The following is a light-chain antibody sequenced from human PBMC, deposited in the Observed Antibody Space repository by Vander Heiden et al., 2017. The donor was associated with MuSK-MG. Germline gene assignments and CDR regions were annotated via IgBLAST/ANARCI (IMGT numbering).Light chain of an antibody. V-gene: IGKV3-11*01. CDR1: QTVGND. Sequence: EIVLTQSPGTLSLSPGERATLSCRASQTVGNDLAWYQQKTGQTPRLIIYDESRRDNGIPDFTLTITSLEPEDFAVYYCQQRSNWPNTFGQGTKLEIK. J-gene: IGKJ2*01. CDR3: QQRSNWPNT. CDR2: DES.